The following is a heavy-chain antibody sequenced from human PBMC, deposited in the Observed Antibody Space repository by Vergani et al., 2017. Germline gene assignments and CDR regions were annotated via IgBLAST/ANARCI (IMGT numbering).Heavy chain of an antibody. V-gene: IGHV1-3*01. CDR2: INAGNGNT. CDR1: GYTFTSYA. J-gene: IGHJ1*01. Sequence: QVQLVQSGAEVKKPGASVKVSCKASGYTFTSYAMHWVRQAPGQRLEWMGWINAGNGNTKYSQKFQGRVTITRDTSASTAYMELSSLRSEDTAVYYCARDGSSWLQYFQHGGQGTLVTVSS. D-gene: IGHD6-13*01. CDR3: ARDGSSWLQYFQH.